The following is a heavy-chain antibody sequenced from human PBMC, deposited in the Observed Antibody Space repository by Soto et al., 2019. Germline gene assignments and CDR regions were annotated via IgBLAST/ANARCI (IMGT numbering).Heavy chain of an antibody. CDR1: GYGLTTYG. J-gene: IGHJ6*01. D-gene: IGHD2-8*02. CDR2: ISAYNGNT. Sequence: ASVKVSCKASGYGLTTYGISWVRQAPGQRVEWMGWISAYNGNTNYAQKFKGRVMMTTDTSTSTVHMEVRSLRSDDTAVYYCPRPAHDNVLAVVTTLGMDVWGQGTTVTVSS. V-gene: IGHV1-18*01. CDR3: PRPAHDNVLAVVTTLGMDV.